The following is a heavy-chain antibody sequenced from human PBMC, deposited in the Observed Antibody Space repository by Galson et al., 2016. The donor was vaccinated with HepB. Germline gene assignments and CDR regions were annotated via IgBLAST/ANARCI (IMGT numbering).Heavy chain of an antibody. D-gene: IGHD5-12*01. CDR3: ARHKSGYDPFDF. CDR1: GYRFSDYW. J-gene: IGHJ6*02. CDR2: VWPGDSEA. V-gene: IGHV5-51*01. Sequence: QSGAEVKKPGESLKISCKGSGYRFSDYWIGWVRQMPGKGLEWMGIVWPGDSEARYSPSFQGQVTISADKSTSTAYLQWTSLEVSDSAIYYCARHKSGYDPFDFWGQGTTVTVSS.